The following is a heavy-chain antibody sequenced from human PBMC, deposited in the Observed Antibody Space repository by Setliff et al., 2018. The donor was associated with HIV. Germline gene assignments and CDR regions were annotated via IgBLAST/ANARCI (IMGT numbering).Heavy chain of an antibody. D-gene: IGHD3-16*01. CDR1: GDSISSYY. Sequence: PSETLSLTCTVSGDSISSYYWSWIRQPAGKGLEWIGRIYTSGSTNYNPSLKSRVTMSVDTSKDQFSLKLSSVTAADTAVFYCARDRTGGTFDIWGQGTMVTVSS. CDR3: ARDRTGGTFDI. V-gene: IGHV4-4*07. J-gene: IGHJ3*02. CDR2: IYTSGST.